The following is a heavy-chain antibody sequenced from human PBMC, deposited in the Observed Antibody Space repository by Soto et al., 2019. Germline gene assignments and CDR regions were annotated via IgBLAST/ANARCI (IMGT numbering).Heavy chain of an antibody. CDR1: GFTFSSYG. D-gene: IGHD3-10*01. CDR2: IWYDGSNK. CDR3: ARVAWFGEPTIMDYYHYGMDV. V-gene: IGHV3-33*01. Sequence: PGGSLRLSCAASGFTFSSYGMHGVRQATGKGLEWVAVIWYDGSNKYYADSVKGRFTISRDNSKNTLYLQMNSLRAEDTAVYYCARVAWFGEPTIMDYYHYGMDVWGQGTTVTVSS. J-gene: IGHJ6*02.